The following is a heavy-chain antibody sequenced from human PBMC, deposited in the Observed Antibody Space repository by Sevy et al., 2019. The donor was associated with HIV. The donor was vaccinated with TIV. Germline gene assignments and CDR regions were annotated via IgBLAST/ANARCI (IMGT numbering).Heavy chain of an antibody. CDR3: VGGVFMPAQGHLEY. Sequence: ASVKVSCKASGYSFTDYYIHWVRQAPGQGLDWMGRINPKSGGTTYTQKFQGRVTMTRDTSITTVYMALSRLTSDDSAVYYCVGGVFMPAQGHLEYWGQGTLVTVSS. D-gene: IGHD2-8*01. CDR2: INPKSGGT. V-gene: IGHV1-2*06. J-gene: IGHJ4*02. CDR1: GYSFTDYY.